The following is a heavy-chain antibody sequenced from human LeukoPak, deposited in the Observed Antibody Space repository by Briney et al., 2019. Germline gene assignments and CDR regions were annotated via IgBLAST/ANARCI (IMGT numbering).Heavy chain of an antibody. J-gene: IGHJ2*01. D-gene: IGHD2-2*01. CDR2: IYYSGST. V-gene: IGHV4-31*03. CDR1: GGSISSGGYY. Sequence: SQTLSLTCTVSGGSISSGGYYWSWIRQHPGKGLEWIGYIYYSGSTYYNPSLKSRVTISVDTSKNQFSLKLSSVTAADTAVYYCARETNSRSYAGYFDLWGRGTLVTVSS. CDR3: ARETNSRSYAGYFDL.